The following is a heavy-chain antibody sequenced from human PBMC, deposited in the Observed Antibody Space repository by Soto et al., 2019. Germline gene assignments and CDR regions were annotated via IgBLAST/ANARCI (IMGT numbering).Heavy chain of an antibody. D-gene: IGHD2-2*01. CDR1: GGSISSGGYY. J-gene: IGHJ4*02. Sequence: SETLSLTCTVSGGSISSGGYYWSWIRQHPGKGLEWIGYIYYSGSTYYNPSLKSRVTISVDTSKNQFSLKLSSVTAADTAVYYCARERSSSTSNWGQGTLVTVSS. CDR2: IYYSGST. V-gene: IGHV4-31*03. CDR3: ARERSSSTSN.